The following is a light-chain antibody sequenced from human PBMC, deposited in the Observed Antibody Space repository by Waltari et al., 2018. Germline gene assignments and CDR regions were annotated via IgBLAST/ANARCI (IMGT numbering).Light chain of an antibody. J-gene: IGLJ2*01. CDR2: VVS. Sequence: QAALTQPAPVSGSPGQSITTACTGTSSAVGNYKLVSWYQQHPGIAPELIIYVVSQRPSGVSNRFSGSKSGTTASLTSSGIQAEDEADFYCCSYAGSGSSVVFGGGTKLTVL. CDR3: CSYAGSGSSVV. V-gene: IGLV2-23*02. CDR1: SSAVGNYKL.